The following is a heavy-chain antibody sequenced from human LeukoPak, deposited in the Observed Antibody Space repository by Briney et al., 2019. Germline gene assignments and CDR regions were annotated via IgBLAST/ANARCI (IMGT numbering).Heavy chain of an antibody. CDR1: GGSFSDYY. D-gene: IGHD6-19*01. V-gene: IGHV4-34*01. Sequence: SETLSLTCAVYGGSFSDYYWSWIRQSPGKGLEWIGEIDHSGSTNYKASLKSRVTISVDTSKNQFSLKMRSVTATDTAVYYGARGELQYSSGRYAVRVLDYWGQGTLVTVSS. CDR3: ARGELQYSSGRYAVRVLDY. J-gene: IGHJ4*02. CDR2: IDHSGST.